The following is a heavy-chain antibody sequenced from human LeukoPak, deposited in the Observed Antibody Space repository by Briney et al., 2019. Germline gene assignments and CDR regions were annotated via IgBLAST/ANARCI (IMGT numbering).Heavy chain of an antibody. CDR1: GFTFSSYG. V-gene: IGHV3-30*18. CDR3: ANDDASYGMDV. CDR2: ISYDGSNK. Sequence: PGGCLRLSCAASGFTFSSYGMHWVRQAPGKGLEWVAVISYDGSNKYYADSVKGRFTISRDNSKNTLYLQMNSLRAEDTAVYYCANDDASYGMDVWGQGTTVTVSS. J-gene: IGHJ6*02.